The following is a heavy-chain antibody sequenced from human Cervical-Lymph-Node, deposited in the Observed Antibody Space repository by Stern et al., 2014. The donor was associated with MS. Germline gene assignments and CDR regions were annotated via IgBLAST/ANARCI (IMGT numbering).Heavy chain of an antibody. CDR2: IYHTGSV. Sequence: QVQLQESGPGLVKPSETLSLTCTVSGGSLRSYYWNWIRQAQGKGLEWLGFIYHTGSVNYNPSLSSRVAMSVDTSKNQFSLTVSSVTAADTAVYYCAREGEYCSGSRCYPFLDYWGQGTLVTVSS. J-gene: IGHJ4*02. V-gene: IGHV4-59*01. CDR3: AREGEYCSGSRCYPFLDY. D-gene: IGHD2-15*01. CDR1: GGSLRSYY.